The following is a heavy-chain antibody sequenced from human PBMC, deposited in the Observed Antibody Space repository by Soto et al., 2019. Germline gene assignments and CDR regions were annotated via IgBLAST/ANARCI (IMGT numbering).Heavy chain of an antibody. Sequence: ASETLSLTCAVYGGSFSGYYWSWIRQPPGKGLEWIGEINHSGSTNYNPSLKSRVTISVDTSKNQFSLKLSSVTAADTAVYYCARAYYDILTGYDAFDMWGQGTMVTVSS. CDR2: INHSGST. CDR1: GGSFSGYY. J-gene: IGHJ3*02. V-gene: IGHV4-34*01. CDR3: ARAYYDILTGYDAFDM. D-gene: IGHD3-9*01.